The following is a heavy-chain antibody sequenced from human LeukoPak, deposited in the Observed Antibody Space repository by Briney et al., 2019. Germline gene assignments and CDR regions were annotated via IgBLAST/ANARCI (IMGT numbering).Heavy chain of an antibody. J-gene: IGHJ4*02. V-gene: IGHV3-30*18. CDR2: ISYDGSNK. CDR3: AKDLKGDIAL. Sequence: PGRSLRLSCAASGFSFSNYGMHWVRQAPGKGLEWVAVISYDGSNKYYADSVKGRFTISRDNSKNTLYLQMNSLRAEDTAVYYCAKDLKGDIALWGQGTLVTVSS. CDR1: GFSFSNYG. D-gene: IGHD5-12*01.